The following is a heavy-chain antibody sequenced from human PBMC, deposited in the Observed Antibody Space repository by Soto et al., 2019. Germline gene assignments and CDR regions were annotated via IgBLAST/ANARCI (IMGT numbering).Heavy chain of an antibody. Sequence: EVQLVESGGGLVQPGGSLRLSCAASGFTFSTHGMNWVRQAPGRGLEWVSYINGRSNYVYYADSVKGRFTISRDNAKNSLYLQMNRLRAEDTAIYYCAREDGVVGSSSAFDHWGLGTLVTVSS. CDR1: GFTFSTHG. J-gene: IGHJ4*02. CDR2: INGRSNYV. D-gene: IGHD1-26*01. V-gene: IGHV3-21*05. CDR3: AREDGVVGSSSAFDH.